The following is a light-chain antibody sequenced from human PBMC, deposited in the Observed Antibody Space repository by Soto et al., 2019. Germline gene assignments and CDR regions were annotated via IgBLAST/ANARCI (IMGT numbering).Light chain of an antibody. CDR1: QSISSY. J-gene: IGKJ2*01. Sequence: DIQMTQSPSSLSASVGDRVTITCRASQSISSYLNWYQQKPGKAPKLLIYAASSLQSGVPSRFSGRGSGTDFPLPIRSLQPEAFATYYCQQSYSTPRYTFGQGTKLEIK. CDR3: QQSYSTPRYT. V-gene: IGKV1-39*01. CDR2: AAS.